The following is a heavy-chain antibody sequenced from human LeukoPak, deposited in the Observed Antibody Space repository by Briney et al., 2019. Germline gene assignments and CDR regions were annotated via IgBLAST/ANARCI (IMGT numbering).Heavy chain of an antibody. D-gene: IGHD6-19*01. V-gene: IGHV4-59*01. Sequence: PSETLSLTCTVSGGSISSYYWSWIRQPPGKGLEWIGYIYYSGSTNYNPSLKSRVTISVDTSKNQFSLKLSSVTAADTAVYYCASISSGWSPEDYWGQGTLVTVSS. CDR2: IYYSGST. CDR3: ASISSGWSPEDY. J-gene: IGHJ4*02. CDR1: GGSISSYY.